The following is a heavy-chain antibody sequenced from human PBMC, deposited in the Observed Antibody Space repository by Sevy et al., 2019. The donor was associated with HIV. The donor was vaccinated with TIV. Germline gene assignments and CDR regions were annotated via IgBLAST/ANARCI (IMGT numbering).Heavy chain of an antibody. CDR3: AKNTAAAGTGGFHY. CDR2: IHFDGSNQ. D-gene: IGHD6-13*01. J-gene: IGHJ4*02. CDR1: GFTFNFYG. V-gene: IGHV3-30*02. Sequence: GGSLRLSCAASGFTFNFYGMHWVRRAPDKGLEWVAFIHFDGSNQYYADSVKGRFTISRDNSKNTLYLQMNSLRPEDTAVYYCAKNTAAAGTGGFHYWGQGTLVTVSS.